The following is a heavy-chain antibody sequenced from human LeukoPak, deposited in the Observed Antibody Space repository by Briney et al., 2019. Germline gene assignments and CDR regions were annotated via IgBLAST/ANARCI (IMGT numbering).Heavy chain of an antibody. CDR1: GYTFTSYG. D-gene: IGHD3-22*01. Sequence: GASVNVSCKASGYTFTSYGISWVRQAPGQGLEWMGWISANSGNTNYDQKLQGRVTMTTDTSTSTAYMELRSLRSDDTAVYYCARGLSYYYDSSGYDHFDYWGQGTLVTVSS. CDR3: ARGLSYYYDSSGYDHFDY. CDR2: ISANSGNT. J-gene: IGHJ4*02. V-gene: IGHV1-18*01.